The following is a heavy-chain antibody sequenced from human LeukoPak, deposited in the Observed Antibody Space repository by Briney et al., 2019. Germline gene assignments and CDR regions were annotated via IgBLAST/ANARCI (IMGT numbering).Heavy chain of an antibody. CDR2: IFHSGST. Sequence: SQTLSLTCAVSGGSISSSNWWSWVRQPPGKGLEWIGEIFHSGSTNYNPSLKSRVTISVDKSKNQFSLKLSSVTAADTAVYYCARAVISFGAAVAKGFDCWGQGTLVTVSS. CDR3: ARAVISFGAAVAKGFDC. CDR1: GGSISSSNW. D-gene: IGHD3-16*01. J-gene: IGHJ4*02. V-gene: IGHV4-4*02.